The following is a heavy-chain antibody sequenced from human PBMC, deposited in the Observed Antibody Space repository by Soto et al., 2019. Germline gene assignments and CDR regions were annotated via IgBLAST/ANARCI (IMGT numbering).Heavy chain of an antibody. D-gene: IGHD1-1*01. J-gene: IGHJ5*02. CDR2: IWYDGSNR. V-gene: IGHV3-33*01. Sequence: GSLRLSCAASGFTFSSYGMHWVRQAPGRGLEWVAVIWYDGSNRYYADSVKGRFTISRDNSKNTLYLQMNSLRAEDTAVYYCARDASYNWNDGGWFEPWGQGTLVTVSS. CDR3: ARDASYNWNDGGWFEP. CDR1: GFTFSSYG.